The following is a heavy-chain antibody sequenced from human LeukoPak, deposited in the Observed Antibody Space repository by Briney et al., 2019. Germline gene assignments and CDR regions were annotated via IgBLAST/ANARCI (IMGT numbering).Heavy chain of an antibody. CDR2: ISGSGGST. J-gene: IGHJ3*02. D-gene: IGHD1-14*01. V-gene: IGHV3-23*01. CDR1: GFTFSSYA. Sequence: GGSLRLSCAASGFTFSSYAMSWVRQAPGKGREWGSAISGSGGSTYYADSVKGRYTISRDNSKNTLYLQMDTLISGDTAVYYCAKRGSAPGAFDIWGQGTMVTVSS. CDR3: AKRGSAPGAFDI.